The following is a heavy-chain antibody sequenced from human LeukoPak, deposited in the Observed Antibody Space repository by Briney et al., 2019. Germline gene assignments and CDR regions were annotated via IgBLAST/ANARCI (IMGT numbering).Heavy chain of an antibody. CDR3: ARGETWWEQRRYFDF. D-gene: IGHD1-26*01. V-gene: IGHV1-2*02. J-gene: IGHJ4*02. Sequence: GASMKVSCKASGYTFTGYYIHWVRQAPGQGLEWMGWINPNSDGTDYAQKFQGRVTMTSDASINTAYMELSRLTSDDTAMYYCARGETWWEQRRYFDFWGQGTLVTASS. CDR1: GYTFTGYY. CDR2: INPNSDGT.